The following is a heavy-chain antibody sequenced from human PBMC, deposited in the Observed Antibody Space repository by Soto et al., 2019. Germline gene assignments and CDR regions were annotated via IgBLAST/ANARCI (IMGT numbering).Heavy chain of an antibody. D-gene: IGHD2-2*02. V-gene: IGHV4-39*01. J-gene: IGHJ5*02. CDR3: ARQVPAAIRLGWFDP. Sequence: SGTLSLTCTVSVGSISRSTYYCFWIRHPPGKGLEWIGSIYYSGSTYYRPSLKSRVTISVDTSKNQFSLKLSSVTAADTAVYYCARQVPAAIRLGWFDPWG. CDR2: IYYSGST. CDR1: VGSISRSTYY.